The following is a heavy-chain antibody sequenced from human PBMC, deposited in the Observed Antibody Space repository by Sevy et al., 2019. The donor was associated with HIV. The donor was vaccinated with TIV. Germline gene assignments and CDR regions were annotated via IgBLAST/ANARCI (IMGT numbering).Heavy chain of an antibody. CDR1: GFTFSDYF. CDR3: ARDHTKLGYCSSTNCPADFDY. V-gene: IGHV3-11*01. D-gene: IGHD2-2*01. CDR2: ISNRGSTT. Sequence: GGSLRLSCAASGFTFSDYFMTWIRQAPGRGLEWVAYISNRGSTTYYEDFVKGRFTISRDNANNLLYLQMNSLRAEDKAVYYCARDHTKLGYCSSTNCPADFDYWGQGTLVTVSS. J-gene: IGHJ4*02.